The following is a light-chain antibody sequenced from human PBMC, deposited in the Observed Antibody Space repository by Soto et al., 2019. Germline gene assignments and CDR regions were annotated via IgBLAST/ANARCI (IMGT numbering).Light chain of an antibody. CDR2: KAS. J-gene: IGKJ1*01. CDR1: QTISSW. CDR3: QQYNSYSGK. V-gene: IGKV1-5*03. Sequence: DIQMTQSPSTLSGSVGDRVTITCRASQTISSWLAWYQQKPGKAPKLLIYKASTLKSGVPSRFSGSGSGTEFTLTISSLQPDDFATYYCQQYNSYSGKFGQGTKVEIK.